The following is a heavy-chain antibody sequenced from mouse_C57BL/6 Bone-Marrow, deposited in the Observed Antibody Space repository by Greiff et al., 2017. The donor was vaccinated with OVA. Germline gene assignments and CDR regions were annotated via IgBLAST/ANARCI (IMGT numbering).Heavy chain of an antibody. Sequence: VQLQQSGPELVKPGASVKISCKASGYTFTDYYMNWVKQSHGKSLEWIGDINPNNGGTSYNQKFKGKATFTVDKSSSTAYMELRSLTSEDSAVYYCARSRDGYPDYWGQGTTLTVSS. CDR3: ARSRDGYPDY. D-gene: IGHD2-3*01. CDR2: INPNNGGT. V-gene: IGHV1-26*01. CDR1: GYTFTDYY. J-gene: IGHJ2*01.